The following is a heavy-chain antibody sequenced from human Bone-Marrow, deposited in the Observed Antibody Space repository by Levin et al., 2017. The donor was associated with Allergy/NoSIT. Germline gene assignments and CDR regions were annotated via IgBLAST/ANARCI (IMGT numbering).Heavy chain of an antibody. CDR2: INSGSSAI. Sequence: LSLTCAASGFTLSSYNMIWVRQAPGKGLESVSYINSGSSAIHYADSVQGRFTVSRDNAKNSLYLQMNSLRADDTAIYYCARVAAGVSGFDYCGQGTLVTVSS. V-gene: IGHV3-48*01. CDR1: GFTLSSYN. D-gene: IGHD6-25*01. CDR3: ARVAAGVSGFDY. J-gene: IGHJ4*02.